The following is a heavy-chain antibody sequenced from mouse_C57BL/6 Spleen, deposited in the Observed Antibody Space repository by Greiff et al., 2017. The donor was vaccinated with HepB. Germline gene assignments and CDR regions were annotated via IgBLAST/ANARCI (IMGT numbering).Heavy chain of an antibody. D-gene: IGHD1-1*01. CDR3: RITTVVATEAMDY. V-gene: IGHV1-81*01. CDR2: IYPRSGNT. Sequence: VQLQQSGAELARPGASVKLSCKASGYTFTSYGISWVKQRTGQGLEWIGEIYPRSGNTYYNEKFKGKATLTADKSSSTAYMELRSLTSEDSAVYFCRITTVVATEAMDYWGQGTSVTVSS. J-gene: IGHJ4*01. CDR1: GYTFTSYG.